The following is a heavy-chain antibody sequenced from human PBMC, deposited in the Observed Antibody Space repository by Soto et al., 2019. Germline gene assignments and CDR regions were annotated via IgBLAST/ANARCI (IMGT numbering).Heavy chain of an antibody. CDR2: ISSSSSYT. CDR3: ARDLVVPAAGYYYYYGMDV. J-gene: IGHJ6*02. Sequence: NPGGSLRLSCAASGFTFSDYYMSWIRQAPGKGLEWVSYISSSSSYTNYADSVKGRFTISRDNAKNSLYLQMNSLRAEDTAVYYCARDLVVPAAGYYYYYGMDVWGQGTTVTVSS. D-gene: IGHD2-2*01. CDR1: GFTFSDYY. V-gene: IGHV3-11*06.